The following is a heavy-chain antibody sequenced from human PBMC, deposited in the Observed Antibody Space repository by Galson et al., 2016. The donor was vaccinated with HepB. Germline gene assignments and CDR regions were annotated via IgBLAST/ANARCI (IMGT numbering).Heavy chain of an antibody. D-gene: IGHD5-18*01. V-gene: IGHV3-33*01. Sequence: SLRLSCAASGFTFSTYGMHWVRQAPGKGLEWVALIWYDGSNEYYAESVKGRFTISRDNSKNTLYLQTDSLRAEDTAVYYRARDDQDWIQLWFVMDVWGKGTTVTVSS. CDR3: ARDDQDWIQLWFVMDV. J-gene: IGHJ6*04. CDR2: IWYDGSNE. CDR1: GFTFSTYG.